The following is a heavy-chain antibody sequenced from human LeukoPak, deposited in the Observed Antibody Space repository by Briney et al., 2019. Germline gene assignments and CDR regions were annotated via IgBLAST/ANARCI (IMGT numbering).Heavy chain of an antibody. CDR1: GYSFATYW. CDR2: KYPGDSAT. Sequence: GESLKTSCMGSGYSFATYWGGWVRQIHGIGLEWMGIKYPGDSATTYSPPVQCQGTMSAHTSISTAYLQWCSLKASHSTLYYGAILFSSSDFYAFDGWVQGTIVTDPS. CDR3: AILFSSSDFYAFDG. D-gene: IGHD3-10*01. J-gene: IGHJ3*01. V-gene: IGHV5-51*01.